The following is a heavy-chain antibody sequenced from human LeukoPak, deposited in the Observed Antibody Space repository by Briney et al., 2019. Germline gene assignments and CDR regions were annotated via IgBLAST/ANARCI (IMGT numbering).Heavy chain of an antibody. V-gene: IGHV4-34*01. CDR1: GGSFSGYY. CDR3: ARGGGYYDILTGYPHRVYYFDY. D-gene: IGHD3-9*01. Sequence: SETLSLTCAVYGGSFSGYYWSWIRQPPGKGLEWIGEINHSGSTNYNPSLKSRVTISVDTSKNQFSLKLSSVTAADTAVYYCARGGGYYDILTGYPHRVYYFDYWGQGTLVTVSS. CDR2: INHSGST. J-gene: IGHJ4*02.